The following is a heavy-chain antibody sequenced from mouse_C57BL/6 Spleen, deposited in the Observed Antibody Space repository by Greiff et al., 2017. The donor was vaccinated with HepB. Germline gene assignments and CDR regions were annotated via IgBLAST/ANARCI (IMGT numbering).Heavy chain of an antibody. D-gene: IGHD1-1*01. J-gene: IGHJ1*03. Sequence: EVQLQQSGPELVKPGASVKIPCKASGYTFTDYNMDWVKQSHGKSLEWIGDINPNNGGTIYNQKFKGKATLTVDKSSSTAYMELRSLTSEDTAVYYCARCDYYGSSYWYFDVWGTGTTVTVSS. CDR1: GYTFTDYN. CDR2: INPNNGGT. CDR3: ARCDYYGSSYWYFDV. V-gene: IGHV1-18*01.